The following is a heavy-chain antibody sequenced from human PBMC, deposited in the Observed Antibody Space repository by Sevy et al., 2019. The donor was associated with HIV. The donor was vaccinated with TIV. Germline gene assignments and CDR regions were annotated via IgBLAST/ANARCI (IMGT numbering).Heavy chain of an antibody. CDR1: GFTFSSYA. Sequence: GGSLRLSCAASGFTFSSYAMSWVRHAPGKGLEWVSAISGSGGSTYYADSVKGRFTISRDNSKNTLYLQMNSLRAEDTAVYYCASHQRIQLWRFDYWGQGTLVTVSS. CDR2: ISGSGGST. D-gene: IGHD5-18*01. CDR3: ASHQRIQLWRFDY. J-gene: IGHJ4*02. V-gene: IGHV3-23*01.